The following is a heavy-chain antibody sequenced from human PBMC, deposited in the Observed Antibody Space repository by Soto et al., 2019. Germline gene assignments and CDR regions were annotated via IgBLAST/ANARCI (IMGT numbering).Heavy chain of an antibody. Sequence: QMQLVQSGPEVKKPGTSVKVSCKASGFTFTSSAVQWVRQARGQRLEWIGWIVVGSGNTNYAQKFQERVTITRDMSTSTAYMELSSLRSEDTAVYYCAPVYDSSGYYATGFDYWGQGTLVTVSS. CDR1: GFTFTSSA. CDR2: IVVGSGNT. J-gene: IGHJ4*02. CDR3: APVYDSSGYYATGFDY. V-gene: IGHV1-58*01. D-gene: IGHD3-22*01.